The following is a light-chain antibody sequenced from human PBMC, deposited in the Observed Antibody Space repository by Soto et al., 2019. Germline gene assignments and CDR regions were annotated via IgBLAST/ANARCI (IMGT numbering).Light chain of an antibody. CDR3: QVWRSNGDHLVV. CDR2: DDS. J-gene: IGLJ2*01. Sequence: SYELTQTPSVSVAPGQTARITCGGFHIGGQSVHWYQQKPGQAPVLVVYDDSDRPSGIPERFSGSNFDTVATLTISRVEAGDEADYYCQVWRSNGDHLVVFGGGTKLTVL. V-gene: IGLV3-21*02. CDR1: HIGGQS.